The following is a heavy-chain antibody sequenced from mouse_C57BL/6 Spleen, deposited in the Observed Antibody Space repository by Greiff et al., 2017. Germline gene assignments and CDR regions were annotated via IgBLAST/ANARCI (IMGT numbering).Heavy chain of an antibody. D-gene: IGHD1-1*01. CDR1: GYSITSGYY. J-gene: IGHJ3*01. CDR3: AREGSSPFAY. V-gene: IGHV3-6*01. Sequence: QSGPGLVKPSQSLSLTCSVTGYSITSGYYWNWIRQFPGTKLEWMGYISYDGSNNYNPSLKNRISITRDTSKNQFFLKLNSVTTEDTATYYCAREGSSPFAYWGQGTLVTVSA. CDR2: ISYDGSN.